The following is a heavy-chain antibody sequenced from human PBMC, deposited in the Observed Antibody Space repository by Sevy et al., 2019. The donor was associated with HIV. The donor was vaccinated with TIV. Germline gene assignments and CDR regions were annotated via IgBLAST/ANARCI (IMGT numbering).Heavy chain of an antibody. Sequence: ASVKVSCKASGYTFTSYGISWVRQAPGQGLEWMGWISAYNGNTNYAQKLQGRVTMTTDTSTSTAYMELGSLRSDDTAVYYCARSSITGTTDYYYYYGMDVWGQGTTVTVSS. J-gene: IGHJ6*02. V-gene: IGHV1-18*01. CDR2: ISAYNGNT. D-gene: IGHD1-20*01. CDR1: GYTFTSYG. CDR3: ARSSITGTTDYYYYYGMDV.